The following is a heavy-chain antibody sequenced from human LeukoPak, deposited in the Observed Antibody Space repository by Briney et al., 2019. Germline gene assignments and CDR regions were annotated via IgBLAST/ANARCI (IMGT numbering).Heavy chain of an antibody. CDR3: ARAVGSSESNYFDP. CDR2: IYTSGST. D-gene: IGHD1-7*01. J-gene: IGHJ5*02. Sequence: SQTLSLTCTVSGGSVSSGNYYWSWIRQPAGKGLEWIGRIYTSGSTNYNPSLDSRVTISLDRSRNQFFLKLSSVTAADTAVYYCARAVGSSESNYFDPWGQGTLATVSS. V-gene: IGHV4-61*02. CDR1: GGSVSSGNYY.